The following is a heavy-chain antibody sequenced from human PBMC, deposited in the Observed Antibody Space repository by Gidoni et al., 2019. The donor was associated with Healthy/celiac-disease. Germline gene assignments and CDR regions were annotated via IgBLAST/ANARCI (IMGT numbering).Heavy chain of an antibody. Sequence: QVQLVESGGCVVQPGRSLRLSCAASGFTFSSYGMHWVRQAPGKGLEWVAVISYDGSNKYYADSVKGRFTISRDNSKNTLYLQMNSLRAEDTAVYYCAKMGSPDYGGNYLDYWGQGTLVTVSS. CDR1: GFTFSSYG. D-gene: IGHD4-17*01. J-gene: IGHJ4*02. CDR3: AKMGSPDYGGNYLDY. CDR2: ISYDGSNK. V-gene: IGHV3-30*18.